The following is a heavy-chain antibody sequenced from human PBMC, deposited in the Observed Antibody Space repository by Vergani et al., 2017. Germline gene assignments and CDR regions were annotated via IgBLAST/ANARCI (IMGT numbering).Heavy chain of an antibody. CDR1: GFTFSSHG. V-gene: IGHV3-33*01. J-gene: IGHJ5*02. Sequence: QVQLVESEGGVVQPGRSLTLSCVASGFTFSSHGMHWVRQAPGKGLEWVAVICYDGSNKYYGDSVKGRFTISRDNSKNTLYLQMNSLRVEDTAVYYCARWGNEKRHESWGQGTLVTVSS. CDR2: ICYDGSNK. CDR3: ARWGNEKRHES. D-gene: IGHD1-1*01.